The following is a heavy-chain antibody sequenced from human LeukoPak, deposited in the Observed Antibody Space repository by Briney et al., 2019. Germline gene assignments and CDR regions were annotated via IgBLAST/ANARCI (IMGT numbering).Heavy chain of an antibody. CDR2: IIPVFGTA. J-gene: IGHJ2*01. Sequence: ASVKVSCKASGYTFTSYDINWVRQAPGQGLEWMGGIIPVFGTANYAQKFQGRVTITADESTSTAYMELSSLRSEDTAVYYCARAPYEYSSSRGYFDLWGRGTLVTVSS. CDR1: GYTFTSYD. D-gene: IGHD6-6*01. V-gene: IGHV1-69*13. CDR3: ARAPYEYSSSRGYFDL.